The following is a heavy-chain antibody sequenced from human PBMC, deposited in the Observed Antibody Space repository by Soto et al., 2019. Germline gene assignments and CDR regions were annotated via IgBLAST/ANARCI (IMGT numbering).Heavy chain of an antibody. Sequence: QVQLVESGGGVVQPGRSLRLSCAASGFTFSSYGMHWVRQAPGKGLEWVAVISYDGSNKYYADSVKGRFTISRDNSKNTLYLQMNSLRAEDTAVYYCAKGANYYDSSGYLDYWGQGTLVTVSS. CDR3: AKGANYYDSSGYLDY. V-gene: IGHV3-30*18. CDR2: ISYDGSNK. CDR1: GFTFSSYG. D-gene: IGHD3-22*01. J-gene: IGHJ4*02.